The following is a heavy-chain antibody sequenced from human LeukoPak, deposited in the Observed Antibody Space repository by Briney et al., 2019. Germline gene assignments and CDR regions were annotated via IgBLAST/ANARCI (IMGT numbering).Heavy chain of an antibody. D-gene: IGHD3-3*01. J-gene: IGHJ4*02. CDR2: ISAYNGNT. Sequence: ASVKVSCKASGYTFTSYGIGWVRQAPGQGLAWMGWISAYNGNTNYAQKLQGRVTMTTDTSTSTAYMELRSLRSDDTAMYYCARDSPSIFGMVIWYFDYWGQGTLVTVSS. V-gene: IGHV1-18*01. CDR3: ARDSPSIFGMVIWYFDY. CDR1: GYTFTSYG.